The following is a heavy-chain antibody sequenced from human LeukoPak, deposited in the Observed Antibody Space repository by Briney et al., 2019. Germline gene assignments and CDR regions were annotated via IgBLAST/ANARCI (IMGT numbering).Heavy chain of an antibody. Sequence: GSLRLSCAASGFTFSNYGMHWVRQAPGKGLEWVSDINWNGGSTGYADSVKGRFTISRDNSKNTLYLQMNSLRAADTAVYYCARDRVRSVVVPAAPQDYWGQGTLVTVSS. CDR3: ARDRVRSVVVPAAPQDY. CDR2: INWNGGST. CDR1: GFTFSNYG. J-gene: IGHJ4*02. V-gene: IGHV3-NL1*01. D-gene: IGHD2-2*01.